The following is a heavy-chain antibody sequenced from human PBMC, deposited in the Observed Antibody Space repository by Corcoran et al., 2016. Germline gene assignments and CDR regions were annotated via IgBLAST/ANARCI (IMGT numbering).Heavy chain of an antibody. J-gene: IGHJ6*02. Sequence: QVQLQQWGAGLLKPSETLSLTCAVYGGSFSGYYWSWIRQPPGKGLEWIGEINHRGSTNYNPSLKSRVTISVDTSKNQFSLKLSSVTAADTAVYYCARDTGTTDLSGRYYYGRDVWGQGTMFTGSS. D-gene: IGHD4-17*01. CDR3: ARDTGTTDLSGRYYYGRDV. V-gene: IGHV4-34*01. CDR1: GGSFSGYY. CDR2: INHRGST.